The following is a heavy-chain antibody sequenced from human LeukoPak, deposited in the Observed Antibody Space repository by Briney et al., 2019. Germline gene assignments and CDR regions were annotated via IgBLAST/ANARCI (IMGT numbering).Heavy chain of an antibody. J-gene: IGHJ6*02. V-gene: IGHV1-3*01. D-gene: IGHD3-22*01. CDR3: ARGRGYYYDSSGYYGMDV. CDR1: GYTFTSYA. CDR2: INAGNGNT. Sequence: ASVKVSCKASGYTFTSYAMHWVRQAPGQRLEWMGWINAGNGNTKYSQKFQGRVTITRDTSASTAYMELSSLRSEDTAVYYCARGRGYYYDSSGYYGMDVWGQGATVTVSS.